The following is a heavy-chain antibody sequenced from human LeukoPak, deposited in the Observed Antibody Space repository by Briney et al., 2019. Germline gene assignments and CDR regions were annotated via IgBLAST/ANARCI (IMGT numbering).Heavy chain of an antibody. V-gene: IGHV3-21*01. J-gene: IGHJ5*02. Sequence: GGPLRLSCAASGFTFSSYSMNWVRQAPGNGLEWVSSISSSSSYIYYADSVKGRSTISRDNAKNSLYLQMNSLRAEDTAVYYCARVAGGWFDPWGQGTLVTVSS. CDR1: GFTFSSYS. CDR2: ISSSSSYI. CDR3: ARVAGGWFDP.